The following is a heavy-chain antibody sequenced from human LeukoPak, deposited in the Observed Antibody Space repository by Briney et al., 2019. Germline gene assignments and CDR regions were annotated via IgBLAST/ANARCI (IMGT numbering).Heavy chain of an antibody. CDR3: AKAQPPAPIEYYYCYMDV. D-gene: IGHD2-2*02. V-gene: IGHV3-23*01. CDR1: GFSFSDYF. Sequence: GGSLRLSCAASGFSFSDYFMTWVRQAPGKGLEWISTISGGADNTYYADSVKGRFTISRDNSKNTLSLQMNSLRAEDTAVYYCAKAQPPAPIEYYYCYMDVWGKGTTVTVSS. CDR2: ISGGADNT. J-gene: IGHJ6*03.